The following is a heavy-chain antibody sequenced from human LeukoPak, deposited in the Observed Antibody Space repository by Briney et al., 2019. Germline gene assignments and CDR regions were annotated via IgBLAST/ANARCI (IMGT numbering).Heavy chain of an antibody. CDR3: ARGRNTAMVNYYYYYMDV. CDR1: GGSFSGYY. D-gene: IGHD5-18*01. Sequence: PSETLSLTCAVYGGSFSGYYWSWIRQPPGKGLEWIGEINHSGSTNYNPSLKSRVTISVDTSKNQFSLKLSSVTAADTAVYYCARGRNTAMVNYYYYYMDVWGKGTTVTVSS. J-gene: IGHJ6*03. CDR2: INHSGST. V-gene: IGHV4-34*01.